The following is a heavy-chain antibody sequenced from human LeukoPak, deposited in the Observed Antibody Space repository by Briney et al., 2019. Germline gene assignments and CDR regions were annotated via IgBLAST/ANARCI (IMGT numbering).Heavy chain of an antibody. CDR2: ISSSGSTI. D-gene: IGHD3-10*01. Sequence: GGSLRLSCAASGFTFSDYYMSWIRQAPGKGLEWVSYISSSGSTIYYADSVKGRFTTSRDNAKNSLYLQMNSLRAEDTAVYYCARVSYYGSGSYYYYYYMDVWGKGTTVTVSS. CDR1: GFTFSDYY. CDR3: ARVSYYGSGSYYYYYYMDV. V-gene: IGHV3-11*01. J-gene: IGHJ6*03.